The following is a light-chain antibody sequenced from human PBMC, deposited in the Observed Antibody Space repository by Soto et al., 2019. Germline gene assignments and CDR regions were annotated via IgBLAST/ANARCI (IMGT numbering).Light chain of an antibody. CDR1: QRIVNF. Sequence: DIQRTQSPSSLSASIGDRVTITCRASQRIVNFVNWYQQKSGQAPKVLVYAASTLQTGVPSRFSGNGSGTDFTLTVMNLQPEDVATYYCQQTYSAPLSFGGGTKVDIK. J-gene: IGKJ4*01. CDR2: AAS. V-gene: IGKV1-39*01. CDR3: QQTYSAPLS.